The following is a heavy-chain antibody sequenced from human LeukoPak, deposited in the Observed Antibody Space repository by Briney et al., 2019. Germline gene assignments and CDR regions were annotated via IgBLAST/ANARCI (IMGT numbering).Heavy chain of an antibody. V-gene: IGHV1-2*02. D-gene: IGHD3-3*01. CDR1: GYTFTGYY. Sequence: ASVKVSCKASGYTFTGYYMHWVRQAPGRGLEWMGWINPNSGGTNYAQKFQGRVTMTRDTSISTAYMELSRLRSDDTAVYYCASRTYYDFWSGYDFDYWGQGTLVTVSS. CDR3: ASRTYYDFWSGYDFDY. CDR2: INPNSGGT. J-gene: IGHJ4*02.